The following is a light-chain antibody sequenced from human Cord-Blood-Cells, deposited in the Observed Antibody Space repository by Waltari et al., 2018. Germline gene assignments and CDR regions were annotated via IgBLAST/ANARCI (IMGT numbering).Light chain of an antibody. CDR1: QSVSSN. CDR3: QQYNNWPRT. V-gene: IGKV3-15*01. J-gene: IGKJ1*01. Sequence: IVMTQSPATLSVSPRERATLSCRDSQSVSSNLAWYQQKPGQAPRLLIYGASTRATGIPARFSGSGSGTEFTLTISSLQSEDLAVYYCQQYNNWPRTFGQGTKVEIK. CDR2: GAS.